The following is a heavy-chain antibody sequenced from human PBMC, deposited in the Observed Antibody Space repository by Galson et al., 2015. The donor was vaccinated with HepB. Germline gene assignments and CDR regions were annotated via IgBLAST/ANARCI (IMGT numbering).Heavy chain of an antibody. CDR1: GFTFSSYG. J-gene: IGHJ2*01. CDR3: AKEQRGYSYGYSRSHWYFDL. D-gene: IGHD5-18*01. CDR2: ISYDGSNK. V-gene: IGHV3-30*18. Sequence: SLRLSCAASGFTFSSYGMHWVRQAPGKGLEWVAVISYDGSNKYYADSVKGRFTISRDNSKNTLYLQMNSLRAEDTAVYYCAKEQRGYSYGYSRSHWYFDLWGRGTLVTVSS.